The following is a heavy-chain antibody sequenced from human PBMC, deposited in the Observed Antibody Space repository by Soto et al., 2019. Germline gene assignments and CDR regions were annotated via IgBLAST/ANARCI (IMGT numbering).Heavy chain of an antibody. V-gene: IGHV1-18*01. CDR1: GYTFTRYG. D-gene: IGHD2-15*01. CDR2: ISTYNSNT. CDR3: AREGYCSSGSCALYSHEYFGMDV. J-gene: IGHJ6*02. Sequence: VQLVQSGAEVKKPGASVKVSCKASGYTFTRYGISWVRQAPGQGLEWMGWISTYNSNTNYAQKLKGRVTMTTGTSADTAFMELRSLSSDDTAVYYCAREGYCSSGSCALYSHEYFGMDVWGQGTAVTVSS.